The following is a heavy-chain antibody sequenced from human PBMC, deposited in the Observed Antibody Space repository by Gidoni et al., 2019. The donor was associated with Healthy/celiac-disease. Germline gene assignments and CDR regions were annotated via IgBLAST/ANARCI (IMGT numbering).Heavy chain of an antibody. V-gene: IGHV5-10-1*03. CDR3: AIRYFDAQFNMDA. Sequence: EVQLVQSGAEVKKPGASLRISCKGSGNNFTSYWISWVRPMPGKGLEWMGRIDPSDSYTNISPSFQGHVTISADKSISTAYLLWSSLKASDTAIYYCAIRYFDAQFNMDAWGKGTTVIVSS. D-gene: IGHD3-9*01. J-gene: IGHJ6*03. CDR2: IDPSDSYT. CDR1: GNNFTSYW.